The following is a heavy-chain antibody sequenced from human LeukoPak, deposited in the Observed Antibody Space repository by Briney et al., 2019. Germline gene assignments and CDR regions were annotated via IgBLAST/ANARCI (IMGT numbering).Heavy chain of an antibody. CDR1: GGSISSSTYY. Sequence: SETLSLTCTVSGGSISSSTYYWGWIRQLPGKGLEWIGSIYYSGYTYHNPSLESRVTMSVDTSKNQFSLKLTSVTAADAAVYYCATSGPGYYYGMDVWGQGTTVTVSS. J-gene: IGHJ6*02. D-gene: IGHD2-15*01. CDR3: ATSGPGYYYGMDV. CDR2: IYYSGYT. V-gene: IGHV4-39*01.